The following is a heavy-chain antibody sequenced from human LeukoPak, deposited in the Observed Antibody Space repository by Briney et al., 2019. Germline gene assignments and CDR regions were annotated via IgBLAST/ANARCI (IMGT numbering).Heavy chain of an antibody. D-gene: IGHD3-3*01. CDR2: IKRKTDGGTT. Sequence: GGSLRLSCAASGFSFSNARMNWVRQAPGKGLEWVGRIKRKTDGGTTDYAAPVKGRFTISRDDSKNTLYLQMNSLKTEDTAVYYCTTMVPYYDFWSGFSIWWGQGTLVTVSS. V-gene: IGHV3-15*07. CDR1: GFSFSNAR. CDR3: TTMVPYYDFWSGFSIW. J-gene: IGHJ4*02.